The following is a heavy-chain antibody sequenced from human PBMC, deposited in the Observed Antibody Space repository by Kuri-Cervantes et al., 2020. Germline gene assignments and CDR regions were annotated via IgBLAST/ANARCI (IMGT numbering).Heavy chain of an antibody. J-gene: IGHJ4*02. Sequence: GGSLRLSCAASGFTFSDYYISWIRQAPGKGLEWVSYISSSGSTIYYADSVKGRFTISRDNAKNSLYLQMNSLRAEDTAVYYCAKEWGRWQVLDNWGQGTLVTVSS. CDR1: GFTFSDYY. CDR3: AKEWGRWQVLDN. V-gene: IGHV3-11*01. D-gene: IGHD3-16*01. CDR2: ISSSGSTI.